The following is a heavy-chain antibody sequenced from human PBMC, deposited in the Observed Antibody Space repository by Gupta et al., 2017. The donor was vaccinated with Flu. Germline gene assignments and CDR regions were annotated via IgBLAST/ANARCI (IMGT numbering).Heavy chain of an antibody. J-gene: IGHJ4*02. CDR3: VKISPRGGDSH. V-gene: IGHV3-23*01. D-gene: IGHD2-21*01. Sequence: EVQLWESVGGLVTPGGALRLSGSTSGFTFSSYAMGWVRQAPGKGLGWCSAISVSGGGTYYADSVKGRCTISRDNAKNTRYLQMNSLRGEDTAVYYCVKISPRGGDSHWGQGTLVAVSS. CDR2: ISVSGGGT. CDR1: GFTFSSYA.